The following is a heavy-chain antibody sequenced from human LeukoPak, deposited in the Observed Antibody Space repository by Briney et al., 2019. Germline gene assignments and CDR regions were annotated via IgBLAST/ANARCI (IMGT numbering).Heavy chain of an antibody. J-gene: IGHJ4*02. CDR3: APNPGIAAASVTLFDY. D-gene: IGHD6-13*01. Sequence: TGGSLRLSCAASGFTFSTYPMHWVRQAPGKGLEWVAVMSFDGDSEYYSDSVRGRFTVSRDNAKSTLYLQMNSLRPEDTAVYYCAPNPGIAAASVTLFDYWGQGTLVTVSS. CDR2: MSFDGDSE. CDR1: GFTFSTYP. V-gene: IGHV3-30-3*01.